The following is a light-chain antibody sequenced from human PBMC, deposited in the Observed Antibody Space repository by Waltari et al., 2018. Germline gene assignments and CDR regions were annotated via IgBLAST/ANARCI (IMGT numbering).Light chain of an antibody. CDR2: DVS. CDR3: SSYTSSTTLV. V-gene: IGLV2-14*03. CDR1: SSDVGGYNY. Sequence: QSALTQPASMSGSPGQSITLSCTGTSSDVGGYNYVSWYQQHPGKAPKLMIYDVSNRPSGVSNRFSGSKSGNTASLTISGLQAEDEADYYCSSYTSSTTLVFGGGTKLTVL. J-gene: IGLJ3*02.